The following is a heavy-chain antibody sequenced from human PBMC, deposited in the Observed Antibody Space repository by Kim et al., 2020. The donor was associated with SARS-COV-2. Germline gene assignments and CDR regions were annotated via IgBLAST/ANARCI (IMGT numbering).Heavy chain of an antibody. J-gene: IGHJ2*01. D-gene: IGHD6-13*01. CDR2: YT. CDR3: ARSSLGYFDL. Sequence: YTNYSPSFQGHVTISADKSISTAYLQWSSLKASDTAMYYCARSSLGYFDLWGRGTLVTVSS. V-gene: IGHV5-10-1*01.